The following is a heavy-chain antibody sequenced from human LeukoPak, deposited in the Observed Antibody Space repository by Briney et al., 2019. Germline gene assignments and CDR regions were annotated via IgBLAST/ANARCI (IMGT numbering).Heavy chain of an antibody. Sequence: GGSLRLSCAASGFTFSSYEMNWVRQAPGKGLEWVSYISSSGSTIYYADSVKGRFTISRDNAKNSLYLQMNSLRAEDTAVYYCARYCGGDCPAPYYYYMDVWGKGTTVTVSS. J-gene: IGHJ6*03. CDR1: GFTFSSYE. CDR3: ARYCGGDCPAPYYYYMDV. V-gene: IGHV3-48*03. D-gene: IGHD2-21*02. CDR2: ISSSGSTI.